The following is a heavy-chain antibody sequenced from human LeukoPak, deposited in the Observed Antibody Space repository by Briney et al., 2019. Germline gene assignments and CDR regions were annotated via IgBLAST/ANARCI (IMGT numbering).Heavy chain of an antibody. J-gene: IGHJ4*02. D-gene: IGHD6-6*01. CDR1: GYTFIGYY. Sequence: ASVKVSCKASGYTFIGYYIHWVRQAPGQGLEWMGWINPNSGGTNYAQKFQGRVTMTRDTSISTAYMELSRVRSDDTAVYYCARASSYSSSSDYWGQGTLVTVSS. CDR3: ARASSYSSSSDY. V-gene: IGHV1-2*02. CDR2: INPNSGGT.